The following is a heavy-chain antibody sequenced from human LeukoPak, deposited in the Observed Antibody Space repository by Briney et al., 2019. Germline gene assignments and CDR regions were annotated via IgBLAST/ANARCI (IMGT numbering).Heavy chain of an antibody. Sequence: PSETLSLTCTVSGGSISSYYWNWIRQPAGKGLEWIGRIYASGTINYNPSLQSRVTMSVDTSKNQFSLNLSSVTAADTAVYYCARGTFDIVFPWGQGTLVTVSS. CDR1: GGSISSYY. J-gene: IGHJ5*02. CDR3: ARGTFDIVFP. D-gene: IGHD2-15*01. V-gene: IGHV4-4*07. CDR2: IYASGTI.